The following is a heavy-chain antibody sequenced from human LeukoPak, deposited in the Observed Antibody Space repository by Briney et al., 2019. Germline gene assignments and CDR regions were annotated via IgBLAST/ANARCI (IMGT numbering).Heavy chain of an antibody. Sequence: SETLSLTCAVYGGSFSGYYWSWIRQPPGKGLEWIGEINHSGSTNYSPSLKSRVTISVDTSKNQFSLKLSSVIAADTAVYYCAGCEVVPAAISLAGQTYGMDVWGQGTTVTVSS. D-gene: IGHD2-2*02. J-gene: IGHJ6*02. CDR2: INHSGST. CDR1: GGSFSGYY. V-gene: IGHV4-34*01. CDR3: AGCEVVPAAISLAGQTYGMDV.